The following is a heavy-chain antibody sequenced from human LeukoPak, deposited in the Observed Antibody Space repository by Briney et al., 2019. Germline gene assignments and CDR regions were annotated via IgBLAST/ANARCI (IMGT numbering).Heavy chain of an antibody. J-gene: IGHJ4*02. CDR2: ISGSGGST. Sequence: HPGGSLRLSCTASGFTFSSYGMSWVRQAPGKGLEWVSAISGSGGSTYYADSVKGRFTISRDNSKNTLYLQMNSLRAEDTAVYYCAKDKTPDWRDSSAKYYFDYWGQGTLVTVSS. CDR1: GFTFSSYG. V-gene: IGHV3-23*01. CDR3: AKDKTPDWRDSSAKYYFDY. D-gene: IGHD6-19*01.